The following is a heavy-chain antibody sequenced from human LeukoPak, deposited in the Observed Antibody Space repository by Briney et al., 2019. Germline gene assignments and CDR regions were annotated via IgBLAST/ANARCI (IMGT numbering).Heavy chain of an antibody. Sequence: AASVKVSCKASGYTFTGYYMHWVRQAPGQGLEWMGWINPNSGGTNYAQKFQGRVTMTRDTSISTAYMELSRLRSDDTAVYYCARDSRELRFLEWLSVGDDYWGQGTLVTVSS. V-gene: IGHV1-2*02. D-gene: IGHD3-3*01. CDR3: ARDSRELRFLEWLSVGDDY. J-gene: IGHJ4*02. CDR1: GYTFTGYY. CDR2: INPNSGGT.